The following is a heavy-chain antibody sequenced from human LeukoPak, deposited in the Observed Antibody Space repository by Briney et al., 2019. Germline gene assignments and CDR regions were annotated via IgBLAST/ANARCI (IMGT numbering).Heavy chain of an antibody. J-gene: IGHJ4*02. Sequence: SETLSLTCTVSAGSINSSYWGWVRQPAGKGLEWIGRIYSGGTTNYSPSLKSRLTMSVDTSKNQFSLRLRSVTAADTAVYYCGRRGYTPSYYFVDYWSQGTLVTVSS. D-gene: IGHD3-10*01. V-gene: IGHV4-4*07. CDR3: GRRGYTPSYYFVDY. CDR2: IYSGGTT. CDR1: AGSINSSY.